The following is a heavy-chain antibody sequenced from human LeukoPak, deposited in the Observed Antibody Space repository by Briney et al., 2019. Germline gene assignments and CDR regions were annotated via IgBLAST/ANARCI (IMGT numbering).Heavy chain of an antibody. D-gene: IGHD3-22*01. CDR1: GFTFSSYA. CDR3: TRDSLPLTVGYYLDS. CDR2: ISYDGSNK. J-gene: IGHJ4*02. V-gene: IGHV3-30-3*01. Sequence: GGSLRLSCAASGFTFSSYAMQWVRQAPGKGLEWVAVISYDGSNKYYADSVKGRFTISRDNSKNTLYLQMNSLRAEDTAVYYCTRDSLPLTVGYYLDSWGQGTLVTVSS.